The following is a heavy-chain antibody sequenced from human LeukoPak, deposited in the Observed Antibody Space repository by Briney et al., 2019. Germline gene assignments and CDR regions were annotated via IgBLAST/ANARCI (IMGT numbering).Heavy chain of an antibody. D-gene: IGHD5-18*01. CDR2: MNPNSGNT. CDR3: ARGVGSKGYSYGYSYYYYGMDV. Sequence: GASVKVSCKASGYTFTSYDINWVRQATGQGLEWMGWMNPNSGNTGYAQKFQGRVTMTRNTSISTAYMELSSLRSEDTAVYYCARGVGSKGYSYGYSYYYYGMDVWGQGTTVTVSS. J-gene: IGHJ6*02. CDR1: GYTFTSYD. V-gene: IGHV1-8*01.